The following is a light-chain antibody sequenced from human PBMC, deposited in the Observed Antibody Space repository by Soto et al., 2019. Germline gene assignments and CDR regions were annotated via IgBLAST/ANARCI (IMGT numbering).Light chain of an antibody. V-gene: IGKV3-15*01. J-gene: IGKJ1*01. CDR2: GAS. CDR1: QCVSSRY. Sequence: EIVLTQSPGTLSLSPGERATLSCSAIQCVSSRYLAWYQQRPGQAPRLLMYGASTRATSIPARFSGSGSGTEFTLTISSLQSEDFAIYYCQQYNNWPPWTFGQGTKVDIK. CDR3: QQYNNWPPWT.